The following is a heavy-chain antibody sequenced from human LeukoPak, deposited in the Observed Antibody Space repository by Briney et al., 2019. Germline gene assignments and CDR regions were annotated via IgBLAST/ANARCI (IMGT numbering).Heavy chain of an antibody. CDR1: GYTFKNNW. V-gene: IGHV3-74*01. J-gene: IGHJ4*02. Sequence: GGSLRLSCAASGYTFKNNWMHWVRQAPGKGLMCVPRINTDGTRTTYADSVRGRFTISRDNAKSTLYLQMSSLKAEDTAVYYCARIIGYSNQFDYWGQGTLVTVSS. D-gene: IGHD5-18*01. CDR2: INTDGTRT. CDR3: ARIIGYSNQFDY.